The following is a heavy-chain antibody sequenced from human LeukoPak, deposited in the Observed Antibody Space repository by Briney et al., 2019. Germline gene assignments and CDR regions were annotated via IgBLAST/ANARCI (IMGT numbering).Heavy chain of an antibody. CDR1: GGSISSGGYS. CDR2: IYHSGST. D-gene: IGHD1-26*01. Sequence: PSETLSLTCAVSGGSISSGGYSWSWLRQPPGTGLEWIGYIYHSGSTYYNPSLKSRVTISVDRSKNQFSLKLSSVTAADTAVYYCARGREDGRAPYFDYWGQGTLVTVSS. CDR3: ARGREDGRAPYFDY. V-gene: IGHV4-30-2*01. J-gene: IGHJ4*02.